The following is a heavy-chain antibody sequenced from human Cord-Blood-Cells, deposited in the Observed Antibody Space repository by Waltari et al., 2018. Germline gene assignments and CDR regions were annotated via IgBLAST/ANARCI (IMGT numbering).Heavy chain of an antibody. Sequence: MSWVRQAPGQGLEWMGWISAYNGNTNYAQKLQGRVTMTTDTSTSTAYMELRSLRSDDTAVYYCARDVATIAFDYWGQGTLVTVSS. V-gene: IGHV1-18*01. CDR2: ISAYNGNT. CDR3: ARDVATIAFDY. J-gene: IGHJ4*02. D-gene: IGHD5-12*01.